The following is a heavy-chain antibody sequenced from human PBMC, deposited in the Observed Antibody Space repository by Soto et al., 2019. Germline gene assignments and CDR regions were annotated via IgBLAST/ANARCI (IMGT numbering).Heavy chain of an antibody. V-gene: IGHV4-59*01. D-gene: IGHD1-1*01. CDR1: GGSISSYY. J-gene: IGHJ5*02. CDR2: IYYSGST. Sequence: QVQLQESGPGLVKPSETLSLTCTVSGGSISSYYWSWIRQPPGKGLEWIGYIYYSGSTNYNPSLKSRVTISVDTSKNQFSLKLSSVTAADTAVYYCARDQAGWKDPWGQGTLVTVSS. CDR3: ARDQAGWKDP.